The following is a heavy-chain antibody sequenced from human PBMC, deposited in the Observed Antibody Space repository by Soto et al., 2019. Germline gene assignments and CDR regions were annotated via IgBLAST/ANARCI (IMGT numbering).Heavy chain of an antibody. CDR1: GFTFNSYA. V-gene: IGHV3-23*01. CDR2: ISGGGGRT. D-gene: IGHD2-15*01. J-gene: IGHJ6*02. CDR3: AKARTLLHLTHDYYYGMDV. Sequence: GGSLRLSCAASGFTFNSYAMSWVRQAPGKGLEWVSTISGGGGRTYYADSVKGRFTISRDKSKHTLYLQMNSLRAEDTPVYYCAKARTLLHLTHDYYYGMDVWGQGTTVTVSS.